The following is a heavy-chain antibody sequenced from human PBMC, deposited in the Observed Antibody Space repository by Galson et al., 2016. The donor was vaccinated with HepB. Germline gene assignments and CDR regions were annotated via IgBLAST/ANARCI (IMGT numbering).Heavy chain of an antibody. CDR1: GFTFYNYG. V-gene: IGHV3-23*01. CDR2: ISRGGDSR. J-gene: IGHJ6*04. Sequence: SLRLSCAASGFTFYNYGMTWVRQAPGKGLEVVASISRGGDSRDYADSVKGRFTISRDNSMNTLSQQMNSLRAEDTAVYYCVQGSTAPAVWGKGTTVTVSS. D-gene: IGHD1-26*01. CDR3: VQGSTAPAV.